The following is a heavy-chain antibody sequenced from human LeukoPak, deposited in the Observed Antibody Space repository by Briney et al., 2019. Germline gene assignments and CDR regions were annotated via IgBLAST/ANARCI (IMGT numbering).Heavy chain of an antibody. D-gene: IGHD2-21*02. CDR3: ATWGDTTAEYFQR. J-gene: IGHJ1*01. Sequence: GVTLRLSCVVSGFTFNSCWMNWVRQAPGKGLEWVAHINPDGRDTYYVDSVKGRFTISRDNAQNSMYLQMNSLRVEDTAVYYCATWGDTTAEYFQRWGQGTLVTVSS. CDR2: INPDGRDT. CDR1: GFTFNSCW. V-gene: IGHV3-7*01.